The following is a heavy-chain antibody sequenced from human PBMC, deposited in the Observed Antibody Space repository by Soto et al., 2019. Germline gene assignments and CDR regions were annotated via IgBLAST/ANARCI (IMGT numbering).Heavy chain of an antibody. CDR1: GFTFSNYA. CDR2: ISGSGGST. J-gene: IGHJ3*02. Sequence: GGSLRLSCAASGFTFSNYAISWVRQAPGKGLEWVSSISGSGGSTYYADSVKGRFTISRDNSKNTLYLQMNSLRAEDTAVYYCAKDWRDAFDIWGQGTMVTVSS. CDR3: AKDWRDAFDI. V-gene: IGHV3-23*01.